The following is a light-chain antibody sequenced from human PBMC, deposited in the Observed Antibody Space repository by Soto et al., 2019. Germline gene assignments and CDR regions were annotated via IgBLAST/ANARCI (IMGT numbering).Light chain of an antibody. CDR3: MQSTQLRPP. CDR2: EVS. CDR1: QSLLHITGETF. V-gene: IGKV2D-29*02. J-gene: IGKJ5*01. Sequence: DVVMTQTPLSLSVTPGQPASISCKSSQSLLHITGETFLFWYLQKPGQSPQLLIYEVSTRVSGVPDRFSGSGSGTDFTLEISRVETDDVGIYYCMQSTQLRPPFGQGTRLEIK.